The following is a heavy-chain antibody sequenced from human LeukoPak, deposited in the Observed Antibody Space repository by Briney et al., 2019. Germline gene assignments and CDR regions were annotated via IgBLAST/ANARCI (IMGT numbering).Heavy chain of an antibody. D-gene: IGHD4-23*01. Sequence: GGSLRLSCAASGFTFSSYGMHWVRQAPGKGLEWVAVIWYDGSNAHYADSVKGRFTISRDNSKKTLYLQMNSLRAEDTAVYYCARHPSMTTVVFDYWGQGTLVTVSS. CDR2: IWYDGSNA. V-gene: IGHV3-33*01. J-gene: IGHJ4*02. CDR3: ARHPSMTTVVFDY. CDR1: GFTFSSYG.